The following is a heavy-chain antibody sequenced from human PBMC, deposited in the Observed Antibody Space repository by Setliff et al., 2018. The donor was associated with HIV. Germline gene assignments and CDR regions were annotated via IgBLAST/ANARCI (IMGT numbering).Heavy chain of an antibody. V-gene: IGHV3-23*01. D-gene: IGHD2-15*01. CDR3: AKAGGGILYFYYMDV. Sequence: GGSLRLSCAASGFTFSAHYMSWIRQAPGKGLEWVSTISGRGTNTYYADSVKGRFTISRDNSKNTLSLQLNSLTAEDSAVYYCAKAGGGILYFYYMDVWGKGTTVTVSS. CDR1: GFTFSAHY. CDR2: ISGRGTNT. J-gene: IGHJ6*03.